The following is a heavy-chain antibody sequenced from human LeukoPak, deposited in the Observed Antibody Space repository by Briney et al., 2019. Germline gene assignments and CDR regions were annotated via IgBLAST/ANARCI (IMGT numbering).Heavy chain of an antibody. D-gene: IGHD3-9*01. V-gene: IGHV3-74*01. CDR1: GFSLSGYW. Sequence: GGSLRLSCVASGFSLSGYWMYWVRQAPGKGLMYISRNNGDGSTTNYADVVKGRFTMSRDNVKNTLYLQMNSLRAEDTAKYYCTKDYCGKFCSAVWGQGTTVTVSS. CDR3: TKDYCGKFCSAV. CDR2: NNGDGSTT. J-gene: IGHJ6*02.